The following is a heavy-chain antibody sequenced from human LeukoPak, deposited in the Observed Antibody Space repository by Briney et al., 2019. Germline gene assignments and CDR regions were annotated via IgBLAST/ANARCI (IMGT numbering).Heavy chain of an antibody. CDR1: GFTFSNAW. CDR2: IKSKTDGGTT. V-gene: IGHV3-15*01. J-gene: IGHJ4*02. CDR3: VRWCGYSYGYCFDY. Sequence: GGSLRLSCAASGFTFSNAWMSWVRQAPGKGLEWVDRIKSKTDGGTTDYAAPVKGRFTISRDDSKNTLYLQMNSLKTEDTAVYYCVRWCGYSYGYCFDYWGQGTLVTVSS. D-gene: IGHD5-18*01.